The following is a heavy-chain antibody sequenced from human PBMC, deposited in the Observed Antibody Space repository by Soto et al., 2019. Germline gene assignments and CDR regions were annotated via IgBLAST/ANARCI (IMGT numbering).Heavy chain of an antibody. CDR3: AKDRRYDSSRRGLDC. Sequence: QVQLVESGGGVVQPGRSLRLSCAASGFTFTTYGMHWVRQAPGKGLEWVSLISYEGSNRYYADSVKGRFTISRDNSRNTLYLQMYSLTTEDTAVYYCAKDRRYDSSRRGLDCWGQGTLVTVSS. CDR1: GFTFTTYG. J-gene: IGHJ4*02. D-gene: IGHD3-22*01. CDR2: ISYEGSNR. V-gene: IGHV3-30*18.